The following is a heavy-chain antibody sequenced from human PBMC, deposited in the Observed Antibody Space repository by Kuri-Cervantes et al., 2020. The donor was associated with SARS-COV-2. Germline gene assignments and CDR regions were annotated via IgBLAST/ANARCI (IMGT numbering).Heavy chain of an antibody. V-gene: IGHV3-30-3*01. CDR3: ARETFWIGYYFYGNIDH. J-gene: IGHJ4*02. CDR2: VSYDGGSD. CDR1: GFTFSNHA. D-gene: IGHD3-3*01. Sequence: GESLKISCEGSGFTFSNHALYWIRQAPGEGLEWVAVVSYDGGSDWYADSLKRRFSISRDNSKNTVYLQMNSLRTEETALYYCARETFWIGYYFYGNIDHWGQGTLVTVSS.